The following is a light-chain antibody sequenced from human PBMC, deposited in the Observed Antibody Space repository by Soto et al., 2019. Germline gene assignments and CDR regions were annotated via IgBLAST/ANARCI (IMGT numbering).Light chain of an antibody. CDR1: QSARSS. V-gene: IGKV3-15*01. Sequence: EVVMTQSPATLSVSPGERATLSCRASQSARSSLGWYQQKPGQAPSLLIYDVSIRATGIPARFNGSGSGTEFTLTISSLQSEDSAIYYCQQSSNWPLTLGGGTKVDIK. CDR2: DVS. CDR3: QQSSNWPLT. J-gene: IGKJ4*01.